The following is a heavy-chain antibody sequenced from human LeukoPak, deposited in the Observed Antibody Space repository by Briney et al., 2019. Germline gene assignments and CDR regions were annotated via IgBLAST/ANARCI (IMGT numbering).Heavy chain of an antibody. CDR3: ARRWRSSWYPQVDY. CDR1: GGSISSNY. D-gene: IGHD6-13*01. CDR2: INHSGST. V-gene: IGHV4-34*01. J-gene: IGHJ4*02. Sequence: PSETLSLTCTVSGGSISSNYWSWIRQPPGKGLEWIGEINHSGSTNYNPSLKSRVTISVDTSKNQFSLKLSSVTAADTAVYYCARRWRSSWYPQVDYWGQGTLVTVSS.